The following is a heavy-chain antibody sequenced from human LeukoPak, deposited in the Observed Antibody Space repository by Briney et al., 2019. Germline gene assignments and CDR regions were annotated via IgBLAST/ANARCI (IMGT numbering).Heavy chain of an antibody. CDR3: ARLGIAAAGILDY. Sequence: TSQTLSLTCTVSGGSISSGSYYWSWIRQPAGKGLEWIGRIYTSGSTNYNPSLKSRVTISVDTSKNQFSLKLSSVTAADTAVYYCARLGIAAAGILDYWGQGTLVTVSS. CDR1: GGSISSGSYY. CDR2: IYTSGST. D-gene: IGHD6-13*01. V-gene: IGHV4-61*02. J-gene: IGHJ4*02.